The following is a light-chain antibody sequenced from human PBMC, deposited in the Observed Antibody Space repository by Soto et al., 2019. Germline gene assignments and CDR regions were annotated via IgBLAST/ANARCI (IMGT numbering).Light chain of an antibody. Sequence: EIVMTQSPATLSVSPGERATLSCRASQSVSSNLAWYQQKPAQAPRLLIYGASTRATGIPARFNGSGSGTEFTLTISSLQSEDFAVYYCQQYNNWPPWTFGQGTKVEIK. CDR1: QSVSSN. J-gene: IGKJ1*01. CDR3: QQYNNWPPWT. CDR2: GAS. V-gene: IGKV3-15*01.